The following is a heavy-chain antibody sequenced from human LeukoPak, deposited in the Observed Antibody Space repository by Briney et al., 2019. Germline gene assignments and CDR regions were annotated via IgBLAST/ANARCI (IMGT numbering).Heavy chain of an antibody. J-gene: IGHJ4*02. CDR3: ARASDSSGYYDY. CDR1: GFTFSSYW. Sequence: GGSLRLSCAASGFTFSSYWMHWVRQAPGKGLVWVSRVNSDGSSTSYADSVKGRFTISRDNAKNTLYLQMNSLRAEDTAVYYCARASDSSGYYDYWGRGTLVTVSS. D-gene: IGHD3-22*01. V-gene: IGHV3-74*01. CDR2: VNSDGSST.